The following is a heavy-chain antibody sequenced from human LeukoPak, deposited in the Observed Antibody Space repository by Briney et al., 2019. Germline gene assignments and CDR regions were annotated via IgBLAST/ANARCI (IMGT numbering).Heavy chain of an antibody. Sequence: PSETLSLTCTVSGGSIGSYYWSWIRQPAGKGLEWIGRIYTSGSTNYNPSLKSRVTMSVDTSKNQFSLKLSSVTAADTAVYYCASTLWAQQLALFDYWGQGTLVTVSS. CDR3: ASTLWAQQLALFDY. D-gene: IGHD6-13*01. CDR1: GGSIGSYY. CDR2: IYTSGST. V-gene: IGHV4-4*07. J-gene: IGHJ4*02.